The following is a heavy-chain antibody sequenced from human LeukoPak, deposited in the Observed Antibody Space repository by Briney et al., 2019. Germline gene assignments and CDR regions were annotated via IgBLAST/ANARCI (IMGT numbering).Heavy chain of an antibody. D-gene: IGHD6-13*01. Sequence: ASVKVSCKASGGTFSSYAISWVRQAPGQGLEWMGWISAYNGNTNYAQKLQGRVTMTTDTSTSTAYMELRSLRSDDTAVYYCAREVKSSSWYSDNWFDPWGQGTLVTVSS. CDR1: GGTFSSYA. V-gene: IGHV1-18*01. CDR2: ISAYNGNT. CDR3: AREVKSSSWYSDNWFDP. J-gene: IGHJ5*02.